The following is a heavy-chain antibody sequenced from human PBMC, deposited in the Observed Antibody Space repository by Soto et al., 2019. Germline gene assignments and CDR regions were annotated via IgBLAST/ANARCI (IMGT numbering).Heavy chain of an antibody. CDR2: ISSSSSYI. CDR3: ARDLAGTGWYNWFDP. Sequence: ESGGGLVKPGGSLRLSCAASGFTFSSYSMNWVRQAPGKGLEWVSSISSSSSYIYYADSVKGRFTISRDNAKNSLYLQMNSLRAEDTAVYYCARDLAGTGWYNWFDPWGQGTLVTVSS. D-gene: IGHD6-13*01. V-gene: IGHV3-21*01. CDR1: GFTFSSYS. J-gene: IGHJ5*02.